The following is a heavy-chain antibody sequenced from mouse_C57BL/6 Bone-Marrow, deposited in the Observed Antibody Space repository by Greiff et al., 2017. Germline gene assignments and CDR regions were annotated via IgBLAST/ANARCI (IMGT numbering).Heavy chain of an antibody. J-gene: IGHJ2*01. CDR1: GYTFTSYW. V-gene: IGHV1-5*01. CDR3: TRSGITTVVATDY. CDR2: IYPGNSDT. Sequence: EVQLQQSGTVLARPGASVKMSCKTSGYTFTSYWMHWVKQRPGQGLEWIGAIYPGNSDTSYNQKVKGKAKLTAVTSASTAYMELSSLTNEDSAVYYCTRSGITTVVATDYWGQGTTLTVSS. D-gene: IGHD1-1*01.